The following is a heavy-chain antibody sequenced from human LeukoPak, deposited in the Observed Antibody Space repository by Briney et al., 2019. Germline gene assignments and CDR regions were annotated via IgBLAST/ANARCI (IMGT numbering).Heavy chain of an antibody. CDR1: GFTFSSYW. CDR2: IKEDGSEK. J-gene: IGHJ4*02. Sequence: GGSLRLSCAASGFTFSSYWMSWVRQAPGKGLEWVANIKEDGSEKNYVDSVKGRFTISRDNAKNSLYLQMNILRAEDTAVYYCARGGGRHVEYWGRGNLVTVSS. V-gene: IGHV3-7*05. CDR3: ARGGGRHVEY. D-gene: IGHD3-16*01.